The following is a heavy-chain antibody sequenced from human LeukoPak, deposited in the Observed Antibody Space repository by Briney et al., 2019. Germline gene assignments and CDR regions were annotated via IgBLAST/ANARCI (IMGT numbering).Heavy chain of an antibody. CDR2: IYSGGST. D-gene: IGHD3-22*01. CDR1: GVTVSNNY. Sequence: SLGCLRLSCAASGVTVSNNYMNWVCETPGERLWWVSVIYSGGSTSYAHSVKGRFTISRDNSRNTVSLQMNTLRAEDTAVYYCARGNSYDSSGYPEYFQNWGQGTLVTVSS. J-gene: IGHJ1*01. V-gene: IGHV3-66*01. CDR3: ARGNSYDSSGYPEYFQN.